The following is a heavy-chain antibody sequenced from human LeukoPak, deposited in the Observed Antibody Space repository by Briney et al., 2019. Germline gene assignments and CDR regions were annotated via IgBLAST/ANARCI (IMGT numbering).Heavy chain of an antibody. V-gene: IGHV1-69*13. CDR1: GYTFTSYG. D-gene: IGHD6-13*01. Sequence: ASVKVSCKASGYTFTSYGISWVRQAPGQGLEWMGGIIPIFGTANYAQKFQGRVTITADESTSTAYMELSSLRSEDTAVYYCARVAPIAAAGHKIKYFDYWGQGTLVTVSS. CDR3: ARVAPIAAAGHKIKYFDY. CDR2: IIPIFGTA. J-gene: IGHJ4*02.